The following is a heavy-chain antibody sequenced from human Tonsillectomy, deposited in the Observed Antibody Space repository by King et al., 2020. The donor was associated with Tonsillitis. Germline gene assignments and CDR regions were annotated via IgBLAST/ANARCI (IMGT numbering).Heavy chain of an antibody. Sequence: VQLQQWGAGLLKPSETLSLTCAVYGGSFSGYYWSWIRQPPGKGLEWIGEINHSGSTNYNPSLKSRVTISVDTSKNQFSLKLSSVTAADTAVYYCARGRRPRGWFDPWGQGTLVTVPS. CDR3: ARGRRPRGWFDP. J-gene: IGHJ5*02. CDR1: GGSFSGYY. V-gene: IGHV4-34*01. CDR2: INHSGST.